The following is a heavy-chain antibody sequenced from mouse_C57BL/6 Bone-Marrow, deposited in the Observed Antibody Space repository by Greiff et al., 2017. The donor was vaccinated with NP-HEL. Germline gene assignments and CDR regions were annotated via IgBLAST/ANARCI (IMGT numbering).Heavy chain of an antibody. CDR3: ARFGLRRDFDY. Sequence: VKLQQSGAELVRPGTSVKVSCKASGYAFTNYLIEWVKQRPGQGLEWIGVINPGSGGTNYNEKFKGKATLTADKSSSTAYMQLSSLTSEDSAVYFCARFGLRRDFDYWGQGTTLTVSS. CDR2: INPGSGGT. D-gene: IGHD2-4*01. V-gene: IGHV1-54*01. CDR1: GYAFTNYL. J-gene: IGHJ2*01.